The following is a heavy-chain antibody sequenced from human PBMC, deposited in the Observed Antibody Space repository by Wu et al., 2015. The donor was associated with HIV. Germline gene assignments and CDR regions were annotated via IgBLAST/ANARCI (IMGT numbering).Heavy chain of an antibody. D-gene: IGHD6-13*01. CDR3: ARRGNWYPGGNYYGMDV. J-gene: IGHJ6*02. V-gene: IGHV1-8*01. Sequence: QVQLVQSGAEVKKSGASVKVSCKASGYTFPGYDINWVRQATGQGLEWMGWMNPNSGNTGYAQKFQGRVTMTRNTSIRTAYMELSGLKSEDTAVYYCARRGNWYPGGNYYGMDVWGQGTTVTVSS. CDR1: GYTFPGYD. CDR2: MNPNSGNT.